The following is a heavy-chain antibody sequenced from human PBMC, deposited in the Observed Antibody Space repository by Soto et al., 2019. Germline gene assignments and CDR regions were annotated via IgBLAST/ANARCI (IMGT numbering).Heavy chain of an antibody. Sequence: PWWSLRLSCTASEFSCSSYAMHWIRQSPGKGLEWVAVISFNGNSLHYADSVKDRFTISRDNSKSTLYLQMNNMRTEDTAVYYCARTWDTITYYFDYWGQGTLVTVSS. J-gene: IGHJ4*02. V-gene: IGHV3-30-3*01. CDR2: ISFNGNSL. CDR1: EFSCSSYA. CDR3: ARTWDTITYYFDY. D-gene: IGHD1-26*01.